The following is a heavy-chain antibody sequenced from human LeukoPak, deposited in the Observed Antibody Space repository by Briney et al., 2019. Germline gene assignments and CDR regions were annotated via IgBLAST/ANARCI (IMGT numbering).Heavy chain of an antibody. J-gene: IGHJ4*02. Sequence: ASVKVSCKASGYTFTSFVISWVRHAPGQGLEWMGWISAYNGNTNYAQKLQGRVTMTTDTSTSTAYMELRSLRSDDTAVYYCARDLASMGVIFFDYWGQGTLVTVSS. CDR1: GYTFTSFV. CDR3: ARDLASMGVIFFDY. CDR2: ISAYNGNT. V-gene: IGHV1-18*01. D-gene: IGHD3-16*02.